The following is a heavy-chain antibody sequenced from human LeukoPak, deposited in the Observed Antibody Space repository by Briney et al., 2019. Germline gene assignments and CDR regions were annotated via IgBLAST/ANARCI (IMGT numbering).Heavy chain of an antibody. Sequence: PSETLSLTCTVSNYSISSGYYWSWIRQPPGKGLEWIGYIYYSGSTNYNPSLKSRVTISVDTSKNQFSLKLSSVTAADTAVYYCARDGPIQLWRDVYFDYWGQGTLVTVSS. CDR2: IYYSGST. CDR3: ARDGPIQLWRDVYFDY. J-gene: IGHJ4*02. CDR1: NYSISSGYY. D-gene: IGHD5-18*01. V-gene: IGHV4-61*01.